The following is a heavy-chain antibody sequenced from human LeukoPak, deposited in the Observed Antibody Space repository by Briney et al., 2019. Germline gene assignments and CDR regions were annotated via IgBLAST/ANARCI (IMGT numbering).Heavy chain of an antibody. D-gene: IGHD4-23*01. CDR3: AREGKTSDYYYYYMDV. V-gene: IGHV3-23*01. Sequence: GGSLRLSCAASGFTFSSYGMSWVRQAPGKGLEWVSAISGSGGSTYYADSVKGRFTISRDNSKNTLYLQMNSLRAEDTALYYCAREGKTSDYYYYYMDVWGKGTTVTVSS. J-gene: IGHJ6*03. CDR1: GFTFSSYG. CDR2: ISGSGGST.